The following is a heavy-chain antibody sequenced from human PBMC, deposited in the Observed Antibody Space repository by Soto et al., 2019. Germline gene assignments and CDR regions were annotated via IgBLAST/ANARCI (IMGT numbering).Heavy chain of an antibody. V-gene: IGHV3-9*01. D-gene: IGHD3-22*01. CDR2: LSWNGVTI. J-gene: IGHJ6*02. Sequence: EVQLVESGGGLVQPGRSLRLSCAASGFTFDDYAMHWVRQVPGKGLQWVSVLSWNGVTIGYAASVKGRLTISRDNAKKSLYLQMNGVRPDDTALYYCAASRACDSSDYSGFHYGMDVWGLGTTVTVS. CDR1: GFTFDDYA. CDR3: AASRACDSSDYSGFHYGMDV.